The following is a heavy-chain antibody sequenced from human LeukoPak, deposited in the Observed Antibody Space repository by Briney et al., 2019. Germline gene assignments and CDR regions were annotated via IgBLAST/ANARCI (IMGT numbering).Heavy chain of an antibody. CDR1: GFTVSGTH. V-gene: IGHV3-53*01. CDR2: IYTGGTT. J-gene: IGHJ4*02. D-gene: IGHD3-16*01. Sequence: GGSLRLSCAASGFTVSGTHMSWVRQAPGKGLEWVSAIYTGGTTYYSDSVEGRFTISRNKSKSTLYLQMDSLRVEDTAVYYCARDQATSGGGLDSWGQGTLVTVSS. CDR3: ARDQATSGGGLDS.